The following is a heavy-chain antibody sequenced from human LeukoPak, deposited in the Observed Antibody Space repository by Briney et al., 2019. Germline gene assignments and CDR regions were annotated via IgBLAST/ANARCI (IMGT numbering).Heavy chain of an antibody. J-gene: IGHJ4*02. CDR1: GGSFSGYH. V-gene: IGHV4-34*01. Sequence: PSETLSLTCAVYGGSFSGYHWSWIRQPPGKGLEWIGEINHSGSTNYNPSLKSRVTISVDTSKNQFSLKLSSVTAADTAVYYCARTGSKMYYFDYWGQGILVTVSS. D-gene: IGHD1-14*01. CDR3: ARTGSKMYYFDY. CDR2: INHSGST.